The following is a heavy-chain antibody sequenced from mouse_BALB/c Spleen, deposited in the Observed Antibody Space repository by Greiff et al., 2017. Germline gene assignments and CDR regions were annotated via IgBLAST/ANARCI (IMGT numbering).Heavy chain of an antibody. CDR3: ARNHYYGTYYFDY. Sequence: VKVEESGPGLVAPSQSLSITCTVSGFSLTSYGVHWVRQSPGKGLEWLGVIWSGGSTDYNAAFISRLSISKDNSKSQVFFKMNSLQANDTAIYYCARNHYYGTYYFDYWGQGTTLTVSS. J-gene: IGHJ2*01. CDR2: IWSGGST. CDR1: GFSLTSYG. V-gene: IGHV2-2*02. D-gene: IGHD1-2*01.